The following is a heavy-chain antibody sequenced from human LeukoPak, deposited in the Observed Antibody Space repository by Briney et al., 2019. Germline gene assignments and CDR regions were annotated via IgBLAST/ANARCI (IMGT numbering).Heavy chain of an antibody. J-gene: IGHJ4*02. D-gene: IGHD3-9*01. V-gene: IGHV3-23*01. CDR2: ISGSGGST. CDR1: GFTFSSYA. CDR3: AIVNKARHGIRDFDWLSTHYQYYFDY. Sequence: GGSLRLSCAASGFTFSSYAMSWVRQAPGKGLDWVSAISGSGGSTYYADSVKGRFTISRDNSKNTLYLQMNSLRAEDTAVYYCAIVNKARHGIRDFDWLSTHYQYYFDYWGQGTLVTVSS.